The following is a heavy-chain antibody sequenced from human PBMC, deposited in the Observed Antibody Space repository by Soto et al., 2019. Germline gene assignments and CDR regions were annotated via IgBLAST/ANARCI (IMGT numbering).Heavy chain of an antibody. D-gene: IGHD6-6*01. CDR2: IYYSGST. CDR3: ARLDPLAQLRPGVGFDY. J-gene: IGHJ4*02. Sequence: SETLSLTCTVSGCSISSSSYYWCWILHPPGKGLEWIGSIYYSGSTYYNPSLKSRVTISVDTSKNQFSLKLSSVTAADTAVYYCARLDPLAQLRPGVGFDYWGKETLVTV. V-gene: IGHV4-39*01. CDR1: GCSISSSSYY.